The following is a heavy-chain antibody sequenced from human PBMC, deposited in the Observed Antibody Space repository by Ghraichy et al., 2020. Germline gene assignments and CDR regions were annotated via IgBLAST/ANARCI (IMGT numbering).Heavy chain of an antibody. D-gene: IGHD4-17*01. V-gene: IGHV4-30-2*01. Sequence: SETLSLTCAVSGGSISSGGYSWSWIRQPPGKGLEWIGYIYHSGSTYYNPSLKSRVTISVDRSKNQFSLKLSSVTAADTAVYYCARATTVTTLYYYYYMDVWGKGTTVTVSS. CDR3: ARATTVTTLYYYYYMDV. CDR1: GGSISSGGYS. J-gene: IGHJ6*03. CDR2: IYHSGST.